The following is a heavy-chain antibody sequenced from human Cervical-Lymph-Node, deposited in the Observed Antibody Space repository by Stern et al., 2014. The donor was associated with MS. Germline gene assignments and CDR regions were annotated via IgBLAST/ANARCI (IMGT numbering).Heavy chain of an antibody. CDR3: VRERSSRVFDY. D-gene: IGHD5/OR15-5a*01. CDR1: GFTFTSYA. J-gene: IGHJ4*02. CDR2: ISYDGNTK. Sequence: VQLVESGGGVVQPGRSLRVSCATAGFTFTSYAMNWVRQAPGKWLEWVAVISYDGNTKYYADSVKGRFTSSRDNSKNTLYLQMSSLRAEDTAVYYCVRERSSRVFDYWGQGSLVTVSS. V-gene: IGHV3-30-3*01.